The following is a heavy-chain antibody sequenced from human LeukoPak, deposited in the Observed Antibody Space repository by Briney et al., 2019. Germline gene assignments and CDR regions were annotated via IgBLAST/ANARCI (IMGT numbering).Heavy chain of an antibody. CDR2: INPNSGGT. V-gene: IGHV1-2*02. D-gene: IGHD3-10*01. CDR1: GYTFTGYY. Sequence: ASVKVSCKASGYTFTGYYMHWVRQAPGQGVEWMGWINPNSGGTNYAQKFQGRVTMTRDTSISTAYMELSRLRSDDTAVYYCARSMVRGVIRFDYWGQGTLVTVSS. J-gene: IGHJ4*02. CDR3: ARSMVRGVIRFDY.